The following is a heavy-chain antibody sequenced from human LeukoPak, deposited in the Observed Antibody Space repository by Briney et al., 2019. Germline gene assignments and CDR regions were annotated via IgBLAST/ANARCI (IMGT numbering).Heavy chain of an antibody. D-gene: IGHD6-13*01. CDR2: ISYDGSNK. Sequence: GGSLRLSCAASGFTFSNAWMSWVRQAPGKGLEWVAVISYDGSNKYYADSVKGRFTISRDNSKNTLYLQMNSLRAEDTAVYYCSKDTGPYSRHLPLDYWGQGTLVTVSS. V-gene: IGHV3-30*18. J-gene: IGHJ4*02. CDR3: SKDTGPYSRHLPLDY. CDR1: GFTFSNAW.